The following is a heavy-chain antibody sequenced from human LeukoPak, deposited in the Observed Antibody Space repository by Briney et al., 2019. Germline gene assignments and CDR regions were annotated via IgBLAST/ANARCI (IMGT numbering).Heavy chain of an antibody. V-gene: IGHV3-66*01. CDR3: AGVRGQQEFDP. D-gene: IGHD6-13*01. CDR1: GLTVSSNY. CDR2: LYSGGST. Sequence: PGGSLRLSCAASGLTVSSNYMSWVRHAPEKGLEWVSVLYSGGSTYYAASVKGIFTITRDNSKTTLYLQMNSLRAEDTAVYYCAGVRGQQEFDPWGQGTLVTVSS. J-gene: IGHJ5*02.